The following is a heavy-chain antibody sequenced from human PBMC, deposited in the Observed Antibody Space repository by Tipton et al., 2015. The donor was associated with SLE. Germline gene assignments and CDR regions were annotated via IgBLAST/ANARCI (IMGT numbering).Heavy chain of an antibody. Sequence: SLRLSCAASGFTFSSYAMNWVRQAPGRGLEWVSVIYSGGETHYADSVKGRFTISRDNSKSTLYLQMDSLRPEDTAVYYCARAPPSISSSGYYYYYMDVWGKGTTVTVSS. V-gene: IGHV3-23*03. D-gene: IGHD6-13*01. J-gene: IGHJ6*03. CDR3: ARAPPSISSSGYYYYYMDV. CDR2: IYSGGET. CDR1: GFTFSSYA.